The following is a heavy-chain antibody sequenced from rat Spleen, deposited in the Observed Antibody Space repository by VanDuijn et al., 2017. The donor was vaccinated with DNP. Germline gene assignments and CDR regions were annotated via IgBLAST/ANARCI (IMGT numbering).Heavy chain of an antibody. V-gene: IGHV5-25*01. CDR3: VGRPPPTRGPFDY. J-gene: IGHJ2*01. CDR1: GFTFSNYY. Sequence: EVQLVESGGGLVQPGRSMKLSCAASGFTFSNYYMAWVRQAPTTGLEWVASISTGGGNTYYRDSVKGRFTISRDNAKSTLYLQMDSLRSEDTATYYCVGRPPPTRGPFDYWGQGVTVTVSS. CDR2: ISTGGGNT. D-gene: IGHD1-4*01.